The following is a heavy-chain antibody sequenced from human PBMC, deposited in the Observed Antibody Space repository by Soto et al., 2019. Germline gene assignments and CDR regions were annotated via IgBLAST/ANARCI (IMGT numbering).Heavy chain of an antibody. D-gene: IGHD3-22*01. J-gene: IGHJ3*02. CDR2: INSDGSST. CDR3: ARVTGDYYDSSGYDAFDI. V-gene: IGHV3-74*01. Sequence: GGSLRLSCAASGFTFSSYWMHWVRQAPGKGLVWVSRINSDGSSTSYADSVKGRFTISRDNAKNTLYLQMNRLRAEDTAVYYCARVTGDYYDSSGYDAFDIWGQGTMVTVSS. CDR1: GFTFSSYW.